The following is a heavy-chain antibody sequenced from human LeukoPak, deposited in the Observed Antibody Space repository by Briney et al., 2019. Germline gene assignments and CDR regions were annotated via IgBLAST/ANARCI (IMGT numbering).Heavy chain of an antibody. CDR2: IYYSGST. J-gene: IGHJ4*02. CDR1: GFTVSSNY. Sequence: GSLRLSCAASGFTVSSNYMSWIRQPPGKGLEWIGYIYYSGSTYYNPSLKSRVTISVDTSKKQFSLKLNSVTAADTAVYYCARGAGWYNYWGQGTLVTVSS. V-gene: IGHV4-59*02. D-gene: IGHD6-19*01. CDR3: ARGAGWYNY.